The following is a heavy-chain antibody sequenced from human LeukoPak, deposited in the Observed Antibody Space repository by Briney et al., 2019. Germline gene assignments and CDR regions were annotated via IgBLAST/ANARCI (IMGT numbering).Heavy chain of an antibody. J-gene: IGHJ5*02. CDR2: SYYSGST. CDR3: ARALKAGQGYSYGYHWFDP. CDR1: GGFISSHY. V-gene: IGHV4-59*11. Sequence: PSETLSLTCTVSGGFISSHYWSWIRQPPGKGLEWIGYSYYSGSTNYNPSLKSRVTISVDTSKNQFSLKLSSVTAADTAVYYCARALKAGQGYSYGYHWFDPWGQGTLVTVSS. D-gene: IGHD5-18*01.